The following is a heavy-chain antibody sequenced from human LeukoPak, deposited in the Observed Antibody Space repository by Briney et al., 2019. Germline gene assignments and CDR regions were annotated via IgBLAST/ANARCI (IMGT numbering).Heavy chain of an antibody. CDR1: GYSFTNYW. CDR3: ASRVLTGYSRSHDAFDI. V-gene: IGHV5-51*01. CDR2: IYYDDSET. Sequence: ESLKISCKGGGYSFTNYWIVWVRQMPGKGLEWMGVIYYDDSETQYSPSFQGQVTISVDKSISTVYLQWSSLKASDTAMYYCASRVLTGYSRSHDAFDIWGQGTMVTVSS. D-gene: IGHD3-9*01. J-gene: IGHJ3*02.